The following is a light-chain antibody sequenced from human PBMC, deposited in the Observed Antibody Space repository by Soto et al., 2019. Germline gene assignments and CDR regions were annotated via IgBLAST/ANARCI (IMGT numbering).Light chain of an antibody. J-gene: IGKJ2*01. CDR2: AAS. V-gene: IGKV3-20*01. CDR1: QSVSGDY. CDR3: QQYYSYPLYT. Sequence: EIVLTQSPDTLSLSPGERATLSCRASQSVSGDYLAWYQQKPGQAPRLLIYAASSRATGIPDRFSGSGSGTDFTLTISCLQSEDFATYYCQQYYSYPLYTFGQGTKLEIK.